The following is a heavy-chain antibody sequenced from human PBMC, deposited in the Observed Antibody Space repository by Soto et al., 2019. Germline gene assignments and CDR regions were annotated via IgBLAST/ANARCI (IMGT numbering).Heavy chain of an antibody. J-gene: IGHJ4*01. CDR1: GDSCISYW. Sequence: VESLKISCKGSGDSCISYWIVLVRQMPGKGLEWMGIIYPGDSDTRYSPSFQGQVTISADKSISTAYMQWSSLKASDTAMYYCARQDSTHDYWGHGTLVTVSS. CDR2: IYPGDSDT. D-gene: IGHD6-13*01. CDR3: ARQDSTHDY. V-gene: IGHV5-51*01.